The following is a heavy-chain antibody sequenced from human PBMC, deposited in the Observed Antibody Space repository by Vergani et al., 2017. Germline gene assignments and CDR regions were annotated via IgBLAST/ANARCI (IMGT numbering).Heavy chain of an antibody. D-gene: IGHD1-26*01. V-gene: IGHV1-2*02. Sequence: QVQLVQSGAEVKKPGASVKVSCKASGYTFTGYYMHWVRQAPGQGLEWMGWINPNSGGTKYAQKFQGRVTMTRDTSISTAYMELSRLRSDDTAVYYCARIPGGVGATFILAFDIWGQGTMVTVSS. J-gene: IGHJ3*02. CDR2: INPNSGGT. CDR3: ARIPGGVGATFILAFDI. CDR1: GYTFTGYY.